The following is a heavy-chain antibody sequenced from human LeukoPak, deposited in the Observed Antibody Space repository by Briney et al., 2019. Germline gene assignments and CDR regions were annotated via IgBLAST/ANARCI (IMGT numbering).Heavy chain of an antibody. CDR1: GYGFTSYW. J-gene: IGHJ6*02. CDR2: IYPGDSDT. Sequence: GESLKISCRGSGYGFTSYWIAWVRQMPGKGLEWMGIIYPGDSDTRYSPSFQGLLTISADKSISTAYLQWSSLKASDTATYYCARRKDGVDVWGQGTTVTVSS. CDR3: ARRKDGVDV. V-gene: IGHV5-51*01.